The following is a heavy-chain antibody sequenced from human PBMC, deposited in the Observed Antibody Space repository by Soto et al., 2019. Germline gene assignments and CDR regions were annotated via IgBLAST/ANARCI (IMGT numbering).Heavy chain of an antibody. CDR3: ARHLMIVVDGMDV. CDR1: GGSISSSSYY. J-gene: IGHJ6*02. Sequence: PSETLSLTCTVSGGSISSSSYYWGWIRQPPGKGLEWIGSIYYSGSTYYKPSLKSRVTISVDTSKNQFSLKLSSVTAADTAVYYCARHLMIVVDGMDVWGQGTTVTVSS. V-gene: IGHV4-39*01. D-gene: IGHD3-22*01. CDR2: IYYSGST.